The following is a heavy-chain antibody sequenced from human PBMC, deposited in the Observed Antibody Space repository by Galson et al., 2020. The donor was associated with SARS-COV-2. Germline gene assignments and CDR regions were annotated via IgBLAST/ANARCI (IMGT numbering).Heavy chain of an antibody. D-gene: IGHD1-26*01. V-gene: IGHV3-33*01. CDR1: GFTFSSYG. J-gene: IGHJ4*02. CDR3: ARDEGATRMGYYFDY. CDR2: IWYDGSNK. Sequence: GGSLRLSCAASGFTFSSYGMHWVRQAPGKGLEWVAVIWYDGSNKYYADSVKGRFTISRDNSKNTLYLQMNSLRAEDTAVYYCARDEGATRMGYYFDYGGQGTLVTVSS.